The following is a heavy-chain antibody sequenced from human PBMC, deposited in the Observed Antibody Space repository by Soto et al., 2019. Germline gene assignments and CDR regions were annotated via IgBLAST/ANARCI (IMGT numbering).Heavy chain of an antibody. CDR1: GFTFDDYT. CDR2: ISWDGGST. V-gene: IGHV3-43*01. Sequence: GGSLRLSCAASGFTFDDYTMHWVRQAPGKGLEWVSLISWDGGSTYYADSVKGRFTISRDNSKNSLYLQMNSLRTEDTALYYCAKASITIFGVVQTTHNYGMDVWGQGTTVTVSS. CDR3: AKASITIFGVVQTTHNYGMDV. J-gene: IGHJ6*02. D-gene: IGHD3-3*01.